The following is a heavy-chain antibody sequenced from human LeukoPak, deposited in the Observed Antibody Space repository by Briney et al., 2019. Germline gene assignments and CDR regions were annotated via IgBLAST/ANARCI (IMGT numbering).Heavy chain of an antibody. J-gene: IGHJ4*02. D-gene: IGHD3-10*01. V-gene: IGHV4-59*01. CDR1: GGSISSYY. CDR2: IYYSGST. CDR3: ARELRHYGSGSYFPFEY. Sequence: PSETLSLTCTVSGGSISSYYWSWIRQPPGEGLEWIGYIYYSGSTNYNPSLKSRVTISVDTSKNQFSLKLSSVTAADTAVYYCARELRHYGSGSYFPFEYWGQGTLVTVSS.